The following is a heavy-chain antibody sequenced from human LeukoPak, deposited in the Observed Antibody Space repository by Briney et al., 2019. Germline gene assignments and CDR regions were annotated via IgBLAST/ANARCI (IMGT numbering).Heavy chain of an antibody. J-gene: IGHJ5*02. D-gene: IGHD2-2*02. CDR2: TSDSGGHT. CDR3: ARHLLPATIHTFFDP. CDR1: GGSLSGYY. Sequence: SETLSLTCTVSGGSLSGYYWDWLRQPPGQGPEWIGYTSDSGGHTDYKPSLKSRVAISVDTSKNQFSLKLSSVTAADTAIFYCARHLLPATIHTFFDPWGQGTLVTVSS. V-gene: IGHV4-59*08.